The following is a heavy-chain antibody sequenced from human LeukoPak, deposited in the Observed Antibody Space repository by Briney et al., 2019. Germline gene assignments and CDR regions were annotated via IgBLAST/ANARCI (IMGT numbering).Heavy chain of an antibody. D-gene: IGHD4-23*01. J-gene: IGHJ4*02. CDR1: GYTFTKNA. CDR2: VSTYTGDT. V-gene: IGHV1-18*01. Sequence: ASVKVSCKASGYTFTKNAMNWVRQAPGQGLEWMGWVSTYTGDTKYAQNFQDRVTMTRDTSTTTVYMELGGLRSDDTAVYYCARDGGAPGPIYGDYWGQGTPVTVSS. CDR3: ARDGGAPGPIYGDY.